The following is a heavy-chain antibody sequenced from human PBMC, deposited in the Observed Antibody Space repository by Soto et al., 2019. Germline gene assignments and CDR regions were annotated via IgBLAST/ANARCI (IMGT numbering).Heavy chain of an antibody. CDR3: ARQTADMVRGVGVMDV. J-gene: IGHJ6*03. D-gene: IGHD3-10*01. CDR2: IRYSGSA. CDR1: GGSMSSYH. V-gene: IGHV4-59*08. Sequence: QVQLQESGPGLVKPSETLSLTCTVSGGSMSSYHWSWIRQPPGRRLGLIGFIRYSGSANYNPSLRSRVTISPDTSRNQFSLKLSSVTAADTAVYHCARQTADMVRGVGVMDVWGKGTTVTVSS.